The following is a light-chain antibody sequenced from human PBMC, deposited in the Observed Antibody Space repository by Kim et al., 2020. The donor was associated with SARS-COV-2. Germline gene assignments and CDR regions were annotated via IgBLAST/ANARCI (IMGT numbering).Light chain of an antibody. Sequence: DIQMTQSPSTLSASVGDRVTITCRASQSISTWLAWYQQKPGKAPKLLIYKASNLESGVPSRFSGSGSGTEFTLTISSLQPDDFATYYCKKYNSYPYTFGQGTKLEIK. CDR2: KAS. CDR1: QSISTW. J-gene: IGKJ2*01. V-gene: IGKV1-5*03. CDR3: KKYNSYPYT.